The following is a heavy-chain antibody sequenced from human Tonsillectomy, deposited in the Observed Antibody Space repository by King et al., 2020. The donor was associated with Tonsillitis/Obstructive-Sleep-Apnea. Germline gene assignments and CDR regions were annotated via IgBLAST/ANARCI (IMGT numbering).Heavy chain of an antibody. J-gene: IGHJ1*01. CDR2: IYYSGST. V-gene: IGHV4-61*08. CDR1: GGSVNSGGYY. D-gene: IGHD2-15*01. Sequence: PLQESGPGLVKPSETLSLTCTVSGGSVNSGGYYWGWIRPPPGKGLEWIGYIYYSGSTNYNPSLKSRVTISLDTSKNQFSLKLSSVTAADTAVYYCARGIQGYCSGGSCPGYFQHWGQGTLVTVSS. CDR3: ARGIQGYCSGGSCPGYFQH.